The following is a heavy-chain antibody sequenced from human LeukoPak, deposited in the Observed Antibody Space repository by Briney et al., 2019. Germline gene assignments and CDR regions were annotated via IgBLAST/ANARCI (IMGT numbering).Heavy chain of an antibody. V-gene: IGHV4-34*01. CDR1: GGSVSGSRYY. Sequence: PSETLSLTCTVSGGSVSGSRYYWSWIRQPPGKGLEWIGEINHIGSTNYNPSLKSRVTISVDTSKNQFSLNLSSVTAADTAVYYCARGVYCSGGNCYFPFDYWGQGTLVTVSS. D-gene: IGHD2-15*01. J-gene: IGHJ4*02. CDR2: INHIGST. CDR3: ARGVYCSGGNCYFPFDY.